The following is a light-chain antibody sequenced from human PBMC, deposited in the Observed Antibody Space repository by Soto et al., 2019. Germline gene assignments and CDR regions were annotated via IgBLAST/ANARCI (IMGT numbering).Light chain of an antibody. Sequence: SYELTQPPSVSVAPGQTATITWGGSNIGSKSVHWYQQRPGQAPVLVVYDDRDRPSGIPDRFSGSNSGNTATLTISRVEVGDEADYHCQEWDSTLDQWIFGGGTKLTVL. CDR1: NIGSKS. J-gene: IGLJ2*01. CDR2: DDR. V-gene: IGLV3-21*02. CDR3: QEWDSTLDQWI.